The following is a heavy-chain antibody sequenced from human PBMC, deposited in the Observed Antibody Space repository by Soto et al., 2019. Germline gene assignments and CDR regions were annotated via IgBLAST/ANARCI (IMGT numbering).Heavy chain of an antibody. D-gene: IGHD6-13*01. J-gene: IGHJ5*02. CDR2: INSDGSST. CDR1: GFTFSSYW. CDR3: ARGKQQLVPCFDP. Sequence: VGSLRLSCAASGFTFSSYWMHWVRQAPGKGLVWVSRINSDGSSTSYADSVKGRFTISRDNAKNTLYLQMNSLGAEDTAVYYCARGKQQLVPCFDPWGQGTLVTVSS. V-gene: IGHV3-74*01.